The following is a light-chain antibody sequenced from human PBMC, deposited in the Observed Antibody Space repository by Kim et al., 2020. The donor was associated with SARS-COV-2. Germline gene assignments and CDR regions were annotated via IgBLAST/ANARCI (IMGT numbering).Light chain of an antibody. CDR2: DAS. V-gene: IGKV3-11*01. J-gene: IGKJ4*01. CDR3: QQTSNWTLT. CDR1: HRVSIY. Sequence: DSSPLTCRPSHRVSIYLAWFQPQPGQAPRLLIYDASIRATGIPARFSGSGSGTDFTLTISRLDPEDFAAYSRQQTSNWTLTFGGATKVDIK.